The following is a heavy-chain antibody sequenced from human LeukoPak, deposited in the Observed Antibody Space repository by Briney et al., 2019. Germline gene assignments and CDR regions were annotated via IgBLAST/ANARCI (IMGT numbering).Heavy chain of an antibody. CDR1: GFTFSTYA. D-gene: IGHD3-3*01. CDR2: ISGSGDST. J-gene: IGHJ4*02. CDR3: AKTVFFDGFDY. V-gene: IGHV3-23*01. Sequence: PGGSLRLSCAASGFTFSTYAVNWVRQAPGKGLEWVSTISGSGDSTYYADSVKGRFTISRDNSKDTLYLQMNSLRAEDTAVYYCAKTVFFDGFDYWGQGTLVTVSS.